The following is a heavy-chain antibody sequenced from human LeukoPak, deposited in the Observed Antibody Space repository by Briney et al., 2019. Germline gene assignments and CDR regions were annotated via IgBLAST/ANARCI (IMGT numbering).Heavy chain of an antibody. CDR2: ISGSGGST. V-gene: IGHV3-23*01. CDR3: AKEPYCGGDCYSEVPYYFDY. CDR1: GFTFSSYA. Sequence: GGSLRLSCAASGFTFSSYAMSWVRQAPGKGLEWVSAISGSGGSTYYADSVKGRFTISRDNSKNTLYLQMNSLRAEDTAVYYCAKEPYCGGDCYSEVPYYFDYWGQGTLVTVSS. J-gene: IGHJ4*02. D-gene: IGHD2-21*01.